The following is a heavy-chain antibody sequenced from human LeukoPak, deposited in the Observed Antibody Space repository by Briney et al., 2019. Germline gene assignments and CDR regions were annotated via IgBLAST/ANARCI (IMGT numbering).Heavy chain of an antibody. CDR1: GFTFSSYA. CDR3: AKDPVPYGDRPMSYFDY. D-gene: IGHD4-17*01. J-gene: IGHJ4*02. V-gene: IGHV3-23*01. Sequence: PGGSLRLSCAASGFTFSSYAMSWVRQAPGKGLEWVSAISGSGGSTYYADSVKGRFTISRDNSKNTLYLQMNSLRAEDTAVYYCAKDPVPYGDRPMSYFDYWGQGTLVTVSS. CDR2: ISGSGGST.